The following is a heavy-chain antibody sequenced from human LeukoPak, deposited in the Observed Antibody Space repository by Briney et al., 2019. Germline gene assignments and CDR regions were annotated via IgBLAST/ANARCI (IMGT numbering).Heavy chain of an antibody. CDR2: INHSGST. Sequence: SETLSPTCAVYGGSFSGYYWSWIRQPPGKGLEWIGEINHSGSTNYNPSLKSRVTISVDTSKNQFSLKLSSVTAADTAVYYCARGEEVVVPAAIFYFDYWGQGTLVTVSP. CDR3: ARGEEVVVPAAIFYFDY. CDR1: GGSFSGYY. J-gene: IGHJ4*02. D-gene: IGHD2-2*01. V-gene: IGHV4-34*01.